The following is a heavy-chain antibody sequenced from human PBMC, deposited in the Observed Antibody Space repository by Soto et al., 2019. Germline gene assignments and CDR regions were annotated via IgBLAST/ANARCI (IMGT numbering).Heavy chain of an antibody. CDR1: GYSFTSYW. V-gene: IGHV5-10-1*01. J-gene: IGHJ6*02. CDR2: IDPSDSYT. D-gene: IGHD5-18*01. CDR3: ARHGAAMAARSYYYYGMDV. Sequence: PGESLKISCKGSGYSFTSYWISWVRQMPGKGLEWMGRIDPSDSYTNYSPSFQGHGTISADKSISTAYLQWSSLKASDTAMYYCARHGAAMAARSYYYYGMDVWGQGTTVTVSS.